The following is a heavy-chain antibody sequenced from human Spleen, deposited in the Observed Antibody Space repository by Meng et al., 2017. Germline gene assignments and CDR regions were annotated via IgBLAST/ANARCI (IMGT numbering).Heavy chain of an antibody. CDR2: IYPGDSDT. CDR1: GYSFSSYW. V-gene: IGHV5-51*01. CDR3: ARASITGTRWFDP. Sequence: GGSLRLSCKGSGYSFSSYWIGWVRQMPGKGLEWMGIIYPGDSDTRYSPSFQGQVSISADKSISTAYLQWSSLKASDTAIYYCARASITGTRWFDPWGQGTLVTVSS. J-gene: IGHJ5*02. D-gene: IGHD1-7*01.